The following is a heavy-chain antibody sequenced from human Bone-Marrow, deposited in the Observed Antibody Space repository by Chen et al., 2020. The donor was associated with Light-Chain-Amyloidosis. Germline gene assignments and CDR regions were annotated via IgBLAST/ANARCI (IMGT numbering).Heavy chain of an antibody. J-gene: IGHJ5*02. Sequence: EVQLVQSGAEVKKPGDSLKISCKASGYTFTRYWIAWFRQMPGKGLEWMGIIYASHSQVRYSPSFQGQVSMSVEKSGTTPYLQWRSLKASDSAMYFCARTSGYYYDSAGSPFDPWGQGSLVTVSS. CDR1: GYTFTRYW. V-gene: IGHV5-51*03. CDR2: IYASHSQV. D-gene: IGHD3-22*01. CDR3: ARTSGYYYDSAGSPFDP.